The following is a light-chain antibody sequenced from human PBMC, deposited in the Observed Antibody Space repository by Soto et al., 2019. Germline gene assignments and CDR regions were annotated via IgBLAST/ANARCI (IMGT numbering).Light chain of an antibody. Sequence: DIQMTQSPSILSASVGDRVAITCRASESISNWLAWYQQKPGKAPKVLIYDASGLQSGVPERFSGTGSGTEFTLTISSLPADDIATYYCQQYKSYSYTFGQGTNLEI. CDR1: ESISNW. CDR3: QQYKSYSYT. CDR2: DAS. V-gene: IGKV1-5*01. J-gene: IGKJ2*01.